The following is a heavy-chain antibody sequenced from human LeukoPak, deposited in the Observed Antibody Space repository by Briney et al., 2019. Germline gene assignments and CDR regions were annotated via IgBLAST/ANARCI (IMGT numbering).Heavy chain of an antibody. J-gene: IGHJ4*02. D-gene: IGHD6-13*01. CDR2: INPNNGGT. Sequence: GASVKVSCKASGYTFTGYYMHWVRQAPGQGLEWMGRINPNNGGTNYAQKFQGRVTMTRDTSISTAYMELSRLRSDDTAVYYCARGYSSSWYDYWGQGTLVTVSS. CDR1: GYTFTGYY. CDR3: ARGYSSSWYDY. V-gene: IGHV1-2*06.